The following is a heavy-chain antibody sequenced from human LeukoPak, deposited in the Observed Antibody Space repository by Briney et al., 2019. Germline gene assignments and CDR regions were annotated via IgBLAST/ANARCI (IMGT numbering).Heavy chain of an antibody. Sequence: GGSLRLSCAASGFTFDDYAMHWVRQAPGKGLEWVSGISGNSGSIGYADSVKGRFTISRDNAKNSLYLQMNSLRAEDTALYYCAKGRPGMSTVTTSNWFDPWGQGTLVTVSS. CDR1: GFTFDDYA. CDR3: AKGRPGMSTVTTSNWFDP. V-gene: IGHV3-9*01. J-gene: IGHJ5*02. CDR2: ISGNSGSI. D-gene: IGHD4-17*01.